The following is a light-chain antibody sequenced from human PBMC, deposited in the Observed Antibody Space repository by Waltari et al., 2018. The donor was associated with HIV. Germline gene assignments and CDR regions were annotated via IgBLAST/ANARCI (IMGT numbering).Light chain of an antibody. CDR1: QHIGKT. CDR2: EAS. Sequence: DIQMTQSPSSVSVAVGGAVSINCRASQHIGKTLAWYQLKSNKATTLLIYEASRLDDGVPARFSGSGSKSNFSLDITNLQPEDYGIYVCQQAKTFPHTFAGGTRLE. J-gene: IGKJ2*01. V-gene: IGKV1-12*01. CDR3: QQAKTFPHT.